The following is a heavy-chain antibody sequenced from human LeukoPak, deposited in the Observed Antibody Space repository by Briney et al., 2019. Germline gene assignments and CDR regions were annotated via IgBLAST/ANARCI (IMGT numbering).Heavy chain of an antibody. J-gene: IGHJ4*02. CDR2: IYPGDSDT. Sequence: GESLKISCKGSGYSFTSYWIGWVRQMPGKGLEWMGIIYPGDSDTRYSPSFQGQVTISADKSISTAYLQWSSLKASDTAMYYCATRYYYDSSGYYWAFDYWGQGTLVTVSS. CDR3: ATRYYYDSSGYYWAFDY. D-gene: IGHD3-22*01. V-gene: IGHV5-51*01. CDR1: GYSFTSYW.